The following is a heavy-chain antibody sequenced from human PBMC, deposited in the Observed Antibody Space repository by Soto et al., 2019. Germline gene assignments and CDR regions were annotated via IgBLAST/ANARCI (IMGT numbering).Heavy chain of an antibody. Sequence: EVQLVESGGGLVHPGGSLKLSSAASGFPFNGSAMHWVRQASGKGLEWVGRIRSKPNNYATAYAASLKGRFTISRDDSKNTAYLQMNSLKTEDTAVYYCAGDFYYNMNVWGQGTTVTVSS. CDR2: IRSKPNNYAT. J-gene: IGHJ6*02. CDR1: GFPFNGSA. V-gene: IGHV3-73*02. CDR3: AGDFYYNMNV.